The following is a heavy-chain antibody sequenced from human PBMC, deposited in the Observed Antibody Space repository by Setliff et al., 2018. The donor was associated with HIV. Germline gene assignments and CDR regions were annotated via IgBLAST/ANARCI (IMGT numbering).Heavy chain of an antibody. D-gene: IGHD6-19*01. V-gene: IGHV1-2*02. CDR2: INPNSGDT. CDR3: ARPIAVAGIYYFDY. Sequence: ASVKVSCKASGYIFTVYLMHWVRQAPGQGLEWMGWINPNSGDTKYSQHFEGRVTMTRDPSISTAYMELNRLRSDDTAVYYCARPIAVAGIYYFDYWGQGTLVTVSS. CDR1: GYIFTVYL. J-gene: IGHJ4*02.